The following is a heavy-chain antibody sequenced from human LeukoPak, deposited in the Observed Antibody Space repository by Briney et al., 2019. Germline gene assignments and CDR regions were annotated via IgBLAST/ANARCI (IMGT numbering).Heavy chain of an antibody. Sequence: SETLSLTCTVSGGSISGHYWSWIRQPPGKGLDWIGNVYFGGSESTNYNPSFKSRVAISTDTSKNHFSLKLSSVAAADTAVYYCAREKTGSGAFDIWGQGTMVTVSS. D-gene: IGHD7-27*01. J-gene: IGHJ3*02. CDR2: VYFGGSEST. CDR1: GGSISGHY. V-gene: IGHV4-59*11. CDR3: AREKTGSGAFDI.